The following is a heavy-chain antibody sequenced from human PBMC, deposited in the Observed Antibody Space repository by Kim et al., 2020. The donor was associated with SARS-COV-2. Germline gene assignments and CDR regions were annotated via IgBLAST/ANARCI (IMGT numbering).Heavy chain of an antibody. Sequence: LSLTCAASGFTFSSYGMHWVRQAPGKGLEWVAVISYDGSNKYYADSVKGRFTISRDNSKNTLYLQMNSLRAEDTAVYYCAKDPQTPFDWVVGGRGAFDIWGQGTMVTVSS. CDR2: ISYDGSNK. CDR1: GFTFSSYG. D-gene: IGHD3-9*01. CDR3: AKDPQTPFDWVVGGRGAFDI. J-gene: IGHJ3*02. V-gene: IGHV3-30*18.